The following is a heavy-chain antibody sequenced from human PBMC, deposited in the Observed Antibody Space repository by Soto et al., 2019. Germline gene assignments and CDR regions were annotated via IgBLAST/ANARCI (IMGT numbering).Heavy chain of an antibody. CDR2: IIPILGIA. V-gene: IGHV1-69*08. Sequence: QVQLVQSGAEVKKPGSSVKVSCKASGGTFSSYTISWVRQAPVQGLDWMGRIIPILGIANYAQKFQGRVTITADKSTSTAYMELSSLRSEDTAVYYCAREEYYYGSGAFFDYWGQGTLVTVSS. CDR3: AREEYYYGSGAFFDY. D-gene: IGHD3-10*01. CDR1: GGTFSSYT. J-gene: IGHJ4*02.